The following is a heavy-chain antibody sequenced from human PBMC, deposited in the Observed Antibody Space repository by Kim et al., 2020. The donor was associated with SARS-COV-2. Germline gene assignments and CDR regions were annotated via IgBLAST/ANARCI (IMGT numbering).Heavy chain of an antibody. CDR3: AKAAVSSSWPNCGMDV. J-gene: IGHJ6*02. Sequence: SVQGRFTMSRDNSKNTQYLQMNILRVEDTAVYYCAKAAVSSSWPNCGMDVWGQGTTVTVSS. V-gene: IGHV3-23*01. D-gene: IGHD6-6*01.